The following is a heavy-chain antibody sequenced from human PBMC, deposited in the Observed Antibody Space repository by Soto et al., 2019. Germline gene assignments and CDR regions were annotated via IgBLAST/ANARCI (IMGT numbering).Heavy chain of an antibody. CDR3: ARVYDSSGYYYVGYLGMDV. Sequence: SVKVSCKASGGTFSSYAISWVRQAPGQGLEWMGGIIPIFGTANYAQKFQGRVTITADKSTSTAYMELSSLRSEDTAVYYCARVYDSSGYYYVGYLGMDVWGQGTTVTVSS. J-gene: IGHJ6*02. V-gene: IGHV1-69*06. CDR1: GGTFSSYA. CDR2: IIPIFGTA. D-gene: IGHD3-22*01.